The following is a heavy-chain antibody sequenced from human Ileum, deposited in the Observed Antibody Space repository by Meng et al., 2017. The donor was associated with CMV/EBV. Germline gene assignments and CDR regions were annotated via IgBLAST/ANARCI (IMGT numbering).Heavy chain of an antibody. Sequence: SGYTFTSYYMHWVRQAPGQGLEWMGILNPSGGSTSYAQKFRGRVTMTRDTSTSTVYMELSRLRSEDTAVYYCARGGIAAAGRGYVQHWGQGTLVTVSS. D-gene: IGHD6-13*01. CDR3: ARGGIAAAGRGYVQH. CDR2: LNPSGGST. J-gene: IGHJ1*01. CDR1: GYTFTSYY. V-gene: IGHV1-46*01.